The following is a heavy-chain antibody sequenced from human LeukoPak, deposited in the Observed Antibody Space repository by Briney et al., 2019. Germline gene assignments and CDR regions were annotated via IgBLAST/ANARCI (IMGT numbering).Heavy chain of an antibody. CDR2: INHSGST. CDR3: ARDPDRSSEDPGYYFDY. Sequence: SETLSLTCAVYGGSFSGYYWSWIRQPPGKGLEWIGEINHSGSTNYNPSLKSRVTISVDTSKNQFSLKLSSVTAADTAVYYCARDPDRSSEDPGYYFDYWGQGTLVTVSS. J-gene: IGHJ4*02. CDR1: GGSFSGYY. V-gene: IGHV4-34*01. D-gene: IGHD6-13*01.